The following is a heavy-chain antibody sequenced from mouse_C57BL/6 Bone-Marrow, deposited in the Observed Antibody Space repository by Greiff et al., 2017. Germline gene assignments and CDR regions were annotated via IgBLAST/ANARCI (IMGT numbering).Heavy chain of an antibody. V-gene: IGHV1-55*01. Sequence: QVQLQQPGAELVKPGASVKMSCKASGYTFTSYWITWVKQRPGQGLEWIGDIYPGSGSTNYNETCKSKATLTVDTSSSTAYMQLSSLTSEDSAVYYCARPYYNNCWYCDVWGTGTTVTVSS. CDR1: GYTFTSYW. CDR3: ARPYYNNCWYCDV. D-gene: IGHD2-5*01. CDR2: IYPGSGST. J-gene: IGHJ1*03.